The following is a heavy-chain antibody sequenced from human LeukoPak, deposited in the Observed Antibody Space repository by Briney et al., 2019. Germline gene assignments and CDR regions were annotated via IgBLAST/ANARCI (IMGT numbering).Heavy chain of an antibody. V-gene: IGHV1-18*01. Sequence: ASVKVSCKASGYTFTNYAISWVRQAPGQGLEWMGWISAYNGNTKYTQKFQGRVTMTRDTSTSTAYMELRSLRSDDTAIYYCARDLLVDTAMVTGGAFDIWGQGTMVTVSS. CDR1: GYTFTNYA. CDR3: ARDLLVDTAMVTGGAFDI. CDR2: ISAYNGNT. J-gene: IGHJ3*02. D-gene: IGHD5-18*01.